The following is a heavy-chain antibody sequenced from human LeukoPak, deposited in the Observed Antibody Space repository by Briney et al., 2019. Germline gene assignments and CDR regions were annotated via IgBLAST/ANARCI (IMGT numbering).Heavy chain of an antibody. D-gene: IGHD5-24*01. CDR2: IYYSGST. Sequence: PSETLSLTCTVSGGSISSGDCYWSWLRQPPGKGLEWIGYIYYSGSTYYNPSLKSRVTISVDTSKNQFSLKLSSVTAADTAVYYCARVGGGYIYFDYWGQGTLVTVSS. CDR1: GGSISSGDCY. J-gene: IGHJ4*02. V-gene: IGHV4-30-4*01. CDR3: ARVGGGYIYFDY.